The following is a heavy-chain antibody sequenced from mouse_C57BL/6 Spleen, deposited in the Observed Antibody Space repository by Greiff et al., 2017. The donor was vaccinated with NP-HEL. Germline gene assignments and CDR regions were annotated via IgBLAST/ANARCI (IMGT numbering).Heavy chain of an antibody. CDR1: GFTFSSYA. J-gene: IGHJ3*01. CDR2: ISDGGSYT. D-gene: IGHD2-4*01. Sequence: EVHLVESGGGLVKPGGSLKLSCAASGFTFSSYAMSWVRQTPEKRLEWVATISDGGSYTYYPDNVKGRFTISRDNAKNNLYLQMSHLKSEDTAMYYCARGDDYPWFAYWGQGTLVTVSA. CDR3: ARGDDYPWFAY. V-gene: IGHV5-4*01.